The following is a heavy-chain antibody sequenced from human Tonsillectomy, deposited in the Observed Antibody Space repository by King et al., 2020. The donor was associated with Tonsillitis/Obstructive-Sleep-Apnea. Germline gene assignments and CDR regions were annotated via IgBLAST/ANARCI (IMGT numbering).Heavy chain of an antibody. CDR2: ISSSSSYI. J-gene: IGHJ1*01. D-gene: IGHD1-7*01. CDR3: ARDLESNGNFGYFEH. Sequence: VQLVESGGGLVKPGGSLRLSCAASGFTFSDYTMNWVRQAPGKGLEWVSSISSSSSYIFYADSVKGRFTISRDNAKSSLYLQMRSLRAEDTAVYYCARDLESNGNFGYFEHWGQGTLVTVSS. V-gene: IGHV3-21*01. CDR1: GFTFSDYT.